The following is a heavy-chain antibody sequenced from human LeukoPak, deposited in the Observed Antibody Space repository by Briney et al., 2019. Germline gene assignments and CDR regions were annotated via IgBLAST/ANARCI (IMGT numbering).Heavy chain of an antibody. Sequence: SETLSLTCAVYGGSFSGYYWSWIRQPPGKGLEWIGEINHSGSTNYNPSLKSRVTISVDTSKNQFSLKLSSVTAADTAVYYCARGVRDSSGWYGGFDYWGQGTLVTVSS. CDR3: ARGVRDSSGWYGGFDY. V-gene: IGHV4-34*01. J-gene: IGHJ4*02. CDR2: INHSGST. CDR1: GGSFSGYY. D-gene: IGHD6-19*01.